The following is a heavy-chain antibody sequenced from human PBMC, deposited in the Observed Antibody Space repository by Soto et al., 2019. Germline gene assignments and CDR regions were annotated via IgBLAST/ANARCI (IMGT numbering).Heavy chain of an antibody. V-gene: IGHV4-4*07. CDR2: IYTSGST. J-gene: IGHJ3*02. CDR3: ARGRDYYGSGSYCAFDI. Sequence: SETLSLTCTVSGGSISSYYWSWIRQSAGKGLEWIGRIYTSGSTNYNPSLKSRVTMSVDTSKNQFSLKLSSVTAADTAVYYCARGRDYYGSGSYCAFDIWGQGTMVTVSS. CDR1: GGSISSYY. D-gene: IGHD3-10*01.